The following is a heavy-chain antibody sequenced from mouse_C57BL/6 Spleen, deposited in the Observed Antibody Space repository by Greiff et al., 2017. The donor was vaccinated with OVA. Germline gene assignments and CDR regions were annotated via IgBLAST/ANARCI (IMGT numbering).Heavy chain of an antibody. Sequence: VKVVESGPGLVQPSQSLSITCTVSGFSLTSYGVHWVRQSPGKGLEWLGVIWSGGSTDYNAAFISRLSISKDNSKSQVFFKMNSLQADDTAIYYCARNYYGSSPNWYFDVWGTGTTVTVSS. V-gene: IGHV2-2*01. CDR2: IWSGGST. CDR3: ARNYYGSSPNWYFDV. CDR1: GFSLTSYG. D-gene: IGHD1-1*01. J-gene: IGHJ1*03.